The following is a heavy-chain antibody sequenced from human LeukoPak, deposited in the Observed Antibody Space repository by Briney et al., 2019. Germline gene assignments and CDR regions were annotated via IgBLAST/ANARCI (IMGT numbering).Heavy chain of an antibody. V-gene: IGHV4-31*03. CDR1: GGSISIGGYY. D-gene: IGHD3-10*01. Sequence: SETLSLTCTVSGGSISIGGYYWSWIRPHPGKGLEWIGYIYYSGITYYNPSLKSRVTISVDTSKNQFSLYLSSVTAADTAVYYCARVTSGEFADYWGQGTLVTVSS. CDR2: IYYSGIT. CDR3: ARVTSGEFADY. J-gene: IGHJ4*02.